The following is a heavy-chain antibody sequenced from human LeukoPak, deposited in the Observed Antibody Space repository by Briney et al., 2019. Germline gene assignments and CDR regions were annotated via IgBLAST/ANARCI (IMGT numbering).Heavy chain of an antibody. CDR1: GGTFSSYA. CDR2: IIPILGIA. J-gene: IGHJ4*02. V-gene: IGHV1-69*04. CDR3: ARDQLTAPWFDY. D-gene: IGHD1-1*01. Sequence: ASVKVSCKASGGTFSSYAISWVRQAPGQGLEWMGRIIPILGIANYAQKFQGRVTITADKSTSTAYMELSSLRSEDTAVYYCARDQLTAPWFDYWGQGTPVTVSS.